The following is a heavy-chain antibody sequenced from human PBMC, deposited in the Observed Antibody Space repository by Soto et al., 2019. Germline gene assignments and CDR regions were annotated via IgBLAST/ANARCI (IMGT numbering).Heavy chain of an antibody. Sequence: QVQLQESCPGLVKPSETLSLTCTVSGGSISSYYWSWIRQPPGKGLEWIGYIYYSGSTNYNPSLKSRVTISVDTSKNQFSLKLSSVTAADTAVYYCARHVKRIAAAGTFDYWGQGTLVTVSS. V-gene: IGHV4-59*08. CDR3: ARHVKRIAAAGTFDY. CDR2: IYYSGST. CDR1: GGSISSYY. J-gene: IGHJ4*02. D-gene: IGHD6-13*01.